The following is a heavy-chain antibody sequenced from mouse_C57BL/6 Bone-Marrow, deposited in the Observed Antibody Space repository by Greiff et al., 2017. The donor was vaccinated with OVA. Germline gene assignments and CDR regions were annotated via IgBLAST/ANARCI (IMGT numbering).Heavy chain of an antibody. CDR3: ARGRGSGAMDY. D-gene: IGHD1-1*01. CDR1: GFTFSDYG. CDR2: ISSGSSTI. V-gene: IGHV5-17*03. J-gene: IGHJ4*01. Sequence: EVKLVESGGGLVKPGGSLKLSCAASGFTFSDYGMHWVRQAPEKGLEWVAYISSGSSTIYYADTVKGRFTISRDNAKNNLYLQMSHLKSEDTAMYYCARGRGSGAMDYWGQGTSVTVSS.